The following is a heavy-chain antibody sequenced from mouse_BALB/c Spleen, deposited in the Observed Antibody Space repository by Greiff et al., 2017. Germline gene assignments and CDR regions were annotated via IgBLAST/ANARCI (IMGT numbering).Heavy chain of an antibody. D-gene: IGHD2-1*01. CDR2: ISSGSSTI. V-gene: IGHV5-17*02. CDR1: GFTFSSFG. Sequence: EVKLMESGGGLVQPGGSRKLSCAASGFTFSSFGMHWVRQAPEKGLEWVAYISSGSSTIYYADTVKGRFTISRDNPKNTLFLQMTSLRSEDTAMYYCARSGGNSGLFAYWGQGTLVTVSA. CDR3: ARSGGNSGLFAY. J-gene: IGHJ3*01.